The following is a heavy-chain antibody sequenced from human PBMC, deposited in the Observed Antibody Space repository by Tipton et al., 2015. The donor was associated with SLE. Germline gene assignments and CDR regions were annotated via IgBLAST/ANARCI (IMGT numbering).Heavy chain of an antibody. CDR3: ARTPYGSWSFDY. J-gene: IGHJ4*02. V-gene: IGHV4-59*01. D-gene: IGHD3-10*01. Sequence: TLSLTCTVSGGSISSYYWSWIRQPPGKGLEWIGYIYYSGSTNYNPSLKSRVTISVDTSKNQFSLKLSSVTAADTAVYYCARTPYGSWSFDYWGQGTLVTVSS. CDR1: GGSISSYY. CDR2: IYYSGST.